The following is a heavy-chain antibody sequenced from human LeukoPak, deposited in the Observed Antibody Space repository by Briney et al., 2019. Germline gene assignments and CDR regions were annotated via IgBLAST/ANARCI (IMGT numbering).Heavy chain of an antibody. D-gene: IGHD6-13*01. Sequence: TGGSLRLSCAGSGVTLSSYGMHWVRQAPGKGLEWVAVISGDGSTYHYADSVKGRVTISRDNSKNTLFLQMNSLRADDTAVYYCAKERSWFSGSDIWGQGTMVTVSS. J-gene: IGHJ3*02. V-gene: IGHV3-30*18. CDR1: GVTLSSYG. CDR3: AKERSWFSGSDI. CDR2: ISGDGSTY.